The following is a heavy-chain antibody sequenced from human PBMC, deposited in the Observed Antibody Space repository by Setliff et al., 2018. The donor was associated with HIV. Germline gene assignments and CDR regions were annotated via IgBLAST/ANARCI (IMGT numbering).Heavy chain of an antibody. Sequence: SETLSLTCTVSGGAISSSYYYWGWIRQPPGKGLQWIGSISYTGKSYYNPALKRRVTVSVDTSKNQFSLRLSSVTAADTAVYYCARSPLYSGYERYYFDYWGQGTLVTVSS. V-gene: IGHV4-39*07. D-gene: IGHD5-12*01. J-gene: IGHJ4*02. CDR3: ARSPLYSGYERYYFDY. CDR2: ISYTGKS. CDR1: GGAISSSYYY.